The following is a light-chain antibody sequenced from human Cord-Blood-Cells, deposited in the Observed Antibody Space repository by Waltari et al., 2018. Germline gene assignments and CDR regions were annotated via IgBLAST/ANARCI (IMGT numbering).Light chain of an antibody. V-gene: IGKV4-1*01. CDR2: WAS. CDR1: QSALYSSNNKNY. Sequence: DIVMTQSPDSLAVSLGERATINCKSSQSALYSSNNKNYLAWYQQQAGQPPKLLIYWASTRKSVVPDRCSGSGSGTDFTLTISSLQAEDVAVYYCQQYYSTPYTFGQGTKLEIK. CDR3: QQYYSTPYT. J-gene: IGKJ2*01.